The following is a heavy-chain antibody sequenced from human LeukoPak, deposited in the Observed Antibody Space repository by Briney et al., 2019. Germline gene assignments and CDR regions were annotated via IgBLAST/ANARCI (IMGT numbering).Heavy chain of an antibody. D-gene: IGHD1-14*01. V-gene: IGHV4-61*02. CDR1: GGSISSGSYY. J-gene: IGHJ4*02. CDR2: IYTSGST. Sequence: SETLSLTCTVSGGSISSGSYYWSWIRQPAGKGLEWIGRIYTSGSTNYNPSLKSRVTISVDTSKNQFSLKLSSVTAADTAVYYCARFQYNANYYFDYWGQGTLVTVSS. CDR3: ARFQYNANYYFDY.